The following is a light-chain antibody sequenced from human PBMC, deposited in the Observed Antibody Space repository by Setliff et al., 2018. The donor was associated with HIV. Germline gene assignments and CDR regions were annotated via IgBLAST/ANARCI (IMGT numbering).Light chain of an antibody. Sequence: ALAQPASVSGSPGQSITISCTGTSSDVGSYNYVSWYQQHPGKAPKLMIYDVSNRPSGVSNRFSGSKSGNTASLTISGLQAEDEADYYCSSYTSSSTLVVFGGGTKVTV. CDR1: SSDVGSYNY. J-gene: IGLJ2*01. V-gene: IGLV2-14*01. CDR2: DVS. CDR3: SSYTSSSTLVV.